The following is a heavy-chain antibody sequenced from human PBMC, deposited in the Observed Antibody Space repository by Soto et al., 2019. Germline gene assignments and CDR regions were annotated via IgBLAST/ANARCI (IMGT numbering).Heavy chain of an antibody. V-gene: IGHV1-69*12. CDR3: ARDRTTVVTPYAQPPTWYFDL. CDR1: GGTFSSYA. D-gene: IGHD4-17*01. J-gene: IGHJ2*01. CDR2: IIPIFGTA. Sequence: QVQLVQSGAEVKKPGSSVKVSCKASGGTFSSYAISWVRQAPGQGLEWMGGIIPIFGTANYAQKFQGRVTITADESTSTAYMELSSLRSEDTAVYYCARDRTTVVTPYAQPPTWYFDLWGRGTLVTVSS.